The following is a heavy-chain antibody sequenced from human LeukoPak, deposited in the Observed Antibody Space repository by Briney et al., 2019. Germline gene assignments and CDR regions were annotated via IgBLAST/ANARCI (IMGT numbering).Heavy chain of an antibody. V-gene: IGHV3-7*01. CDR1: GFTFSSYW. CDR2: INQNGGEK. Sequence: GGSLRLSCEASGFTFSSYWMSWVRQAPGKGLEWVANINQNGGEKYYVDSVKGRFTISRDNGKNSLYLQMNSLRAEDTAVYYCARYRHLGYWGQGTLVTVSS. J-gene: IGHJ4*02. CDR3: ARYRHLGY.